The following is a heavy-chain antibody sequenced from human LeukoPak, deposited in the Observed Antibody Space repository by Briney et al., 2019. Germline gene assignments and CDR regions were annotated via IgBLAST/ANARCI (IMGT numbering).Heavy chain of an antibody. J-gene: IGHJ4*02. CDR1: GFTFSNYW. V-gene: IGHV3-74*01. CDR2: INTDGTST. D-gene: IGHD4-17*01. Sequence: GGSLRLSCAASGFTFSNYWMYWVRQAPGKGQVCVSRINTDGTSTYYADSVKGRFTISRDNAKNTLYLQMNSLRVEDTAVYYCTRPVNGDYLFDYWGQGILVTVSS. CDR3: TRPVNGDYLFDY.